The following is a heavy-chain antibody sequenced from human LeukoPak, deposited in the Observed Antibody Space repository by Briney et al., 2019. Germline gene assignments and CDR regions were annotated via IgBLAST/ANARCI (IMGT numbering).Heavy chain of an antibody. V-gene: IGHV3-30*18. D-gene: IGHD1-26*01. CDR3: AKEYSGSYVIGEFDY. CDR1: GFTFSSYG. CDR2: ISYDGSNK. J-gene: IGHJ4*02. Sequence: GGSLRLSCAASGFTFSSYGMHWVRQAPGKGLEWVAVISYDGSNKYYADSVKGRFTISRDNSKNTLYLQMNSLRAEDTAVYYCAKEYSGSYVIGEFDYWGQGTLVTVSS.